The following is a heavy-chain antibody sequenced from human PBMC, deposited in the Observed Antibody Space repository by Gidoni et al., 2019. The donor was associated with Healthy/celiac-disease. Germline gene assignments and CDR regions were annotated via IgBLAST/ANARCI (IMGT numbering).Heavy chain of an antibody. CDR1: GYTFTSYA. V-gene: IGHV7-4-1*02. CDR2: INTNTGNP. CDR3: ARACSSTSCYLDARLYYYYYGMDV. J-gene: IGHJ6*02. Sequence: QVQLVKSGSELKKPGAAVKVSCKASGYTFTSYAMNWYRQAPGKGLEWLGCINTNTGNPTYAQVFTGRFVFALDTSVSTAYLQISSLKAEDTAVYYCARACSSTSCYLDARLYYYYYGMDVWGQGTTVTVSS. D-gene: IGHD2-2*01.